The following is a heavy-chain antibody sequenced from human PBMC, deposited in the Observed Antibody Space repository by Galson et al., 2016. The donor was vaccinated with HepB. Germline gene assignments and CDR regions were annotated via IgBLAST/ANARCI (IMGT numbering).Heavy chain of an antibody. J-gene: IGHJ4*02. Sequence: SETLSLTCSVSGGSISNSTSYWGWIRQPPGKGLKWIGNIYYSGSTYYNTSLKSRVTISVDTSKNQFSLKLSSVTAADTALYYCARGCSSTSCPFDYWGQGTLGTVSS. CDR3: ARGCSSTSCPFDY. V-gene: IGHV4-39*07. CDR1: GGSISNSTSY. CDR2: IYYSGST. D-gene: IGHD2-2*01.